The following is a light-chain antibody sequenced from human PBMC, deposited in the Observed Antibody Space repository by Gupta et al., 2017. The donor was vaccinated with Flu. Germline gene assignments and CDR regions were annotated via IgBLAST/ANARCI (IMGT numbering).Light chain of an antibody. CDR1: QSLLHGNGYNY. CDR2: LAS. CDR3: MQALQPSLT. J-gene: IGKJ4*01. Sequence: DIVMTQSPLSLPVTPGEPASISCRSSQSLLHGNGYNYLEWYVQKPWQSPQLLIYLASRRASGVPDRFHRTGSVTDFTLEVSIVEAEHVGVYFCMQALQPSLTFTASSRLEI. V-gene: IGKV2-28*01.